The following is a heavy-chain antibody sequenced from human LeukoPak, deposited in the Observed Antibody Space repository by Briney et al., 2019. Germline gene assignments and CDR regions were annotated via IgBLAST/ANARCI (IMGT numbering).Heavy chain of an antibody. CDR2: ISGDGGST. V-gene: IGHV3-43*02. CDR3: AKDLMAVAGTTQYFQP. CDR1: GFTFDDYA. Sequence: PGGCLRLSCAASGFTFDDYAMHWVRQAPGKGLEWVSLISGDGGSTYYADSVKGRFTISRDNSKNSLYLQMNSLRTEDTALYYCAKDLMAVAGTTQYFQPWRQGTLVTVSS. D-gene: IGHD6-19*01. J-gene: IGHJ1*01.